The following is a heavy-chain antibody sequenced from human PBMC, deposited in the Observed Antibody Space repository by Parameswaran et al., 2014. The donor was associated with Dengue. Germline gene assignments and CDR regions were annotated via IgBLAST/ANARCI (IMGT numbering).Heavy chain of an antibody. J-gene: IGHJ4*02. Sequence: GSLRLSCTVSGGSISSSSYYWGWIRQPPGKGLEWIGSIYYSGSTYYNPSLKSRVTISVDTSKNQFSLKLSSVTAADTAVYYCARQWDFWSGYYIDYWGQGTLVTVSS. V-gene: IGHV4-39*01. CDR3: ARQWDFWSGYYIDY. D-gene: IGHD3-3*01. CDR1: GGSISSSSYY. CDR2: IYYSGST.